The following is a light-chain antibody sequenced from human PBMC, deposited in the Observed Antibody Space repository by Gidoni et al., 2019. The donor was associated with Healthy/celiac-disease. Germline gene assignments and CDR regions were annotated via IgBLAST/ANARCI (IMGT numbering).Light chain of an antibody. CDR3: CSYAGSYTYV. CDR1: SSDVGGYNY. V-gene: IGLV2-11*01. CDR2: DVS. J-gene: IGLJ1*01. Sequence: QPRSVSGSPGQSVTISCTGTSSDVGGYNYVSWYQQHPGKAPKLMIYDVSKRPSGVPDRFSGSKSGNTASLTISGLQAEDEADYYCCSYAGSYTYVFGTGTKVTVL.